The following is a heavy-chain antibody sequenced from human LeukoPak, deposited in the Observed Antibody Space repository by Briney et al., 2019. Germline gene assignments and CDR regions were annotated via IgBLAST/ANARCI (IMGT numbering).Heavy chain of an antibody. CDR2: ISGSGGST. Sequence: GRSLRLSCAASGFTFSSYAMSWVRQDPGKGLEWVSAISGSGGSTYYADSVKGRFTISRDNSKNTSYLQMNSLRTDDTAVYYCARESPACGEDCYFDYWGQGTLVTVSS. CDR1: GFTFSSYA. J-gene: IGHJ4*02. D-gene: IGHD2-21*02. CDR3: ARESPACGEDCYFDY. V-gene: IGHV3-23*01.